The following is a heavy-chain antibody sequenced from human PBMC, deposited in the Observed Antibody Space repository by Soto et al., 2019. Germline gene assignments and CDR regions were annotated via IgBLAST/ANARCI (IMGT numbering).Heavy chain of an antibody. Sequence: SVKVSCKASGGTLSMYSISWVRQAPGQGLEWMGGIIAIFGTANYAQKFQGRVTITADESTSTAYMELSSLRSEDTAVYYCARGVGVYINWFAPWGQGTLVTFSS. CDR2: IIAIFGTA. CDR3: ARGVGVYINWFAP. V-gene: IGHV1-69*13. D-gene: IGHD1-26*01. CDR1: GGTLSMYS. J-gene: IGHJ5*02.